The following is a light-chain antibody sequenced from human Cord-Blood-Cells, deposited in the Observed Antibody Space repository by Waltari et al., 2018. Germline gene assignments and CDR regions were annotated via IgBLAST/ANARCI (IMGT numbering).Light chain of an antibody. J-gene: IGKJ2*01. CDR2: GAS. V-gene: IGKV3-20*01. CDR1: QSVSSSY. CDR3: QQYGSSPYT. Sequence: EIVLTQSAGTLSLFPGERATLPCRASQSVSSSYLAWYQQKPGQAPRLLLYGASSRATGSPDRCSGSGSGTDFTLTIIRLEPEDFAVYYCQQYGSSPYTFGQGTKLEIK.